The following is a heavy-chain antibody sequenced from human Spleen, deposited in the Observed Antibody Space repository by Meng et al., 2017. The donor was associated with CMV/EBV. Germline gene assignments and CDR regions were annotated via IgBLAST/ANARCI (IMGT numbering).Heavy chain of an antibody. D-gene: IGHD2-2*02. Sequence: DRYDWSWIRQPPGKGLEWIGYVYYSGFTKYNPSLTSRVTISIDTSRNQFSLKLNSVTAADTAVYYCARVSCSSTNCYKGYGYGLDYWGQGTLVTVSS. V-gene: IGHV4-61*01. CDR1: DRYD. J-gene: IGHJ4*02. CDR2: VYYSGFT. CDR3: ARVSCSSTNCYKGYGYGLDY.